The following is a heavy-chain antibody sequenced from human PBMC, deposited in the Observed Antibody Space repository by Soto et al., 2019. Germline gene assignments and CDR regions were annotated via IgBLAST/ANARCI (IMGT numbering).Heavy chain of an antibody. J-gene: IGHJ4*02. CDR3: ARRAAMSSYPFDY. V-gene: IGHV3-11*01. CDR2: ISSSGNSM. D-gene: IGHD2-2*01. Sequence: QVQLVESGGGLVKPGGSLRLSCAASGFTFSDYYMSWIRQAPGKGLEWVSYISSSGNSMYYADSVQGRFTISRDNARNSLYLQLSSLRVEDTAVYYCARRAAMSSYPFDYWGQGTLVTVSS. CDR1: GFTFSDYY.